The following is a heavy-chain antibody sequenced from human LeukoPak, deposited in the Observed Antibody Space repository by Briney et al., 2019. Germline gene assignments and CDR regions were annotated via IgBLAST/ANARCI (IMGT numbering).Heavy chain of an antibody. CDR1: GFPFNSYA. D-gene: IGHD3-9*01. V-gene: IGHV3-33*06. CDR2: IWYDGSNK. CDR3: AKGAYLRYFEWLRAN. J-gene: IGHJ4*02. Sequence: GRSLRLSCAASGFPFNSYAMHWVRQAPGKGLEWVAVIWYDGSNKYYADSVKGRFTISRDNSKNTLYLQMSSLRPEDTAVYYCAKGAYLRYFEWLRANWGQGTLVTVSS.